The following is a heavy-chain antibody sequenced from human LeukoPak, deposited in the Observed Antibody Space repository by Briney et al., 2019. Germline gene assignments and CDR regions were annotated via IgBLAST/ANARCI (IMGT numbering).Heavy chain of an antibody. CDR1: GYTFTSYG. CDR2: ISGYNGKT. CDR3: ARDRTMIVVDPTREFDY. V-gene: IGHV1-18*01. J-gene: IGHJ4*02. D-gene: IGHD3-22*01. Sequence: ASVKVSCKASGYTFTSYGISWVRQPPGRGLEWMGWISGYNGKTNDAQKLQGRVTMTTDTSTSTAYMELRSLRSDDTAVHYCARDRTMIVVDPTREFDYWGQGTLVTVSS.